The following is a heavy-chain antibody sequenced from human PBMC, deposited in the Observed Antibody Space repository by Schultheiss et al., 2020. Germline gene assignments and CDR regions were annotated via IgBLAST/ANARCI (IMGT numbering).Heavy chain of an antibody. V-gene: IGHV3-7*03. CDR1: GFTFSSYA. CDR3: AKVDNGYYWDY. Sequence: GGSLRLSCAASGFTFSSYAMHWVRQAPGKGLEWVANINQDGNERSYVDSVKGRFTISRDNARNSVFLQMNSLSAEDTAVYYCAKVDNGYYWDYWGQGTLVTVSS. J-gene: IGHJ4*02. D-gene: IGHD5-24*01. CDR2: INQDGNER.